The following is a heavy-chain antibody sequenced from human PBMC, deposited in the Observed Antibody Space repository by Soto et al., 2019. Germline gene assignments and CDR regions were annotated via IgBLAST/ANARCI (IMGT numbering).Heavy chain of an antibody. CDR3: ARGRYGDY. Sequence: QVHLVQSGAEVKKPWASVKVSFKASGYSFTSYDITWVRQAPGQGLEWMGWISAHNGNTDYAQKLQGRVIVTRDTSTSTAYMELRSLISDDTAVYYCARGRYGDYWGQGALVTVSS. CDR1: GYSFTSYD. J-gene: IGHJ4*02. CDR2: ISAHNGNT. V-gene: IGHV1-18*01. D-gene: IGHD1-1*01.